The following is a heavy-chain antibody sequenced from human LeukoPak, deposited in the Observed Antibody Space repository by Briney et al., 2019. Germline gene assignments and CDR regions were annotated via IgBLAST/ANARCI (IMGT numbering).Heavy chain of an antibody. Sequence: PSETLSLTCTVSGGSISSSSYYWGWIRQPPGKGLEWIGSIYYSGSTYYNPSLKSRVTTSVDTSKNQFSLKLSSVTAADTAVYYCARHAPVGDILTGYYNPIDYWGQGTLVTVSS. D-gene: IGHD3-9*01. CDR3: ARHAPVGDILTGYYNPIDY. CDR1: GGSISSSSYY. CDR2: IYYSGST. J-gene: IGHJ4*02. V-gene: IGHV4-39*01.